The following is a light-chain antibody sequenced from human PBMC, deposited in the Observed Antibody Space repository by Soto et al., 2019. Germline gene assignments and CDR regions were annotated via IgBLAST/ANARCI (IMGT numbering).Light chain of an antibody. V-gene: IGLV1-47*02. CDR2: SNN. CDR3: ALWDDSLNMV. Sequence: QSVLTQPPSASGTPGQRVTISCSGSSSNLGNNYVYWYQHVPGTAPKLLIYSNNQRPSGVPDRFSASKSGSSASLAISGLRSEDETDYYCALWDDSLNMVFGGGTKLTVL. CDR1: SSNLGNNY. J-gene: IGLJ2*01.